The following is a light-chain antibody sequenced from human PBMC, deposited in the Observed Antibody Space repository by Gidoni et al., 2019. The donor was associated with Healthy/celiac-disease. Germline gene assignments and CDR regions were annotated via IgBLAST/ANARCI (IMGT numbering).Light chain of an antibody. CDR1: TGAVTSGNY. CDR2: DAS. CDR3: LLSYMGARLWV. V-gene: IGLV7-46*01. J-gene: IGLJ3*02. Sequence: QAVVTQAPSLTVSTGGTVTLTCGSSTGAVTSGNYPYWFQQKPGQAPRTLIYDASNKHSWTPARFSGSLLGGKAALTLSGAQPEDEADYYCLLSYMGARLWVFGGGTKLTVL.